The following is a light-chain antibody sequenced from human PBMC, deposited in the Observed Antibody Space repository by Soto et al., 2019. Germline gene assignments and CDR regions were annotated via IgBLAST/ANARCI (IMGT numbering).Light chain of an antibody. Sequence: QSVLTQPPSVSGSPGQSVTISCTGTGSDIGTFNRVSWYQQPPGTAPKLLIYDVNNRPSGVPDRFSGSKSGNTASLTISGLQAEYEADYYCSSYTSSSTYVFGTGTKLTVL. CDR2: DVN. CDR3: SSYTSSSTYV. CDR1: GSDIGTFNR. J-gene: IGLJ1*01. V-gene: IGLV2-18*02.